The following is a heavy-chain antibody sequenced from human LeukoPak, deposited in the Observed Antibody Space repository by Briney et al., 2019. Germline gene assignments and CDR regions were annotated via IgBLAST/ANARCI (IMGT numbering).Heavy chain of an antibody. Sequence: ASVKVSCKASGGTFSSYAISWVRLAPGQGLEWMGGIIPIFGTANYAQKFQGRVTITADESTSTAYMELSSLRSEDTAVYYCARVVGAENHAFGIWGQGTMVTVSS. V-gene: IGHV1-69*13. CDR2: IIPIFGTA. D-gene: IGHD2-15*01. CDR3: ARVVGAENHAFGI. J-gene: IGHJ3*02. CDR1: GGTFSSYA.